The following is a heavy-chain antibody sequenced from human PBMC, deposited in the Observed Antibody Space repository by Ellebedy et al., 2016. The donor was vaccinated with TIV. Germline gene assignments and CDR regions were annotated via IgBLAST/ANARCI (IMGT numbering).Heavy chain of an antibody. D-gene: IGHD6-19*01. CDR2: ISFDGSNK. CDR3: AKGPQWLVE. CDR1: GFTFSSYG. Sequence: GESLKISXAASGFTFSSYGMHWVRQAPGKGLEWVAVISFDGSNKYYADSVKGRFTISRDNSKNTLYLQMNSLRAEDTAVYYCAKGPQWLVEWGQGTLVTVSS. V-gene: IGHV3-30*18. J-gene: IGHJ4*02.